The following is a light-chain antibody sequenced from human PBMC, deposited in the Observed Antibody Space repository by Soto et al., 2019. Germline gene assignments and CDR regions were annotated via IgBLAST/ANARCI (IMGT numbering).Light chain of an antibody. V-gene: IGKV3-20*01. CDR2: GAA. Sequence: DIVLTQSPGTLSLSPGDRATLSCRASQIVRGSQLSWYQQIPGQAPRLLIYGAASRATGIPDRFSGSGFGTDFTLIISRLEPEDFAVYYCQQYYNSPFPFVHGTRLE. J-gene: IGKJ5*01. CDR3: QQYYNSPFP. CDR1: QIVRGSQ.